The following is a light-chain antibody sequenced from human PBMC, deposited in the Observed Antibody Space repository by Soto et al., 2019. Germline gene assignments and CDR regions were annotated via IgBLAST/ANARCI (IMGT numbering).Light chain of an antibody. CDR3: KKDSSSRIT. Sequence: DIVLTQSPANLSLSPGERATLSCRAGENVASNYLAWYQQKPGQAHRIIIFAASGRATGIPDRCSGSGAGTDFTLTISRLEPEEVAVYYCKKDSSSRITVGQGKRLEIK. CDR1: ENVASNY. V-gene: IGKV3-20*01. CDR2: AAS. J-gene: IGKJ5*01.